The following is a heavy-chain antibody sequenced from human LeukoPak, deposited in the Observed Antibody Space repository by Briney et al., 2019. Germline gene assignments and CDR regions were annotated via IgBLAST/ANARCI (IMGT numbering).Heavy chain of an antibody. V-gene: IGHV3-66*01. CDR1: GFTFGDYA. D-gene: IGHD6-13*01. CDR3: ARAGPSSSWHQFDY. CDR2: IYSGGRT. J-gene: IGHJ4*02. Sequence: PGGSLRLSCTASGFTFGDYAMTWVRQAPGKGLEWVSVIYSGGRTYYADSVKGRFTISRDNSKNTLYLQMNRLRAEDTAVYYCARAGPSSSWHQFDYWGQGTLVTVSS.